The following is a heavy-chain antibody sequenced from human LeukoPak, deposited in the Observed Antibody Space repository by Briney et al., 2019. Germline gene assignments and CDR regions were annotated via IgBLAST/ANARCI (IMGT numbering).Heavy chain of an antibody. Sequence: ASVKVSCKASGYTFTSYGISWVRQAPGQGLEWMGWIRNDNTKYAQKLQGRVTMTTDTSTTTAHVGVRSLRSDDTAVYYCARDCGGDCYVSGSDYWGQGTLVTVSS. CDR1: GYTFTSYG. J-gene: IGHJ4*02. CDR3: ARDCGGDCYVSGSDY. D-gene: IGHD2-21*02. V-gene: IGHV1-18*01. CDR2: IRNDNT.